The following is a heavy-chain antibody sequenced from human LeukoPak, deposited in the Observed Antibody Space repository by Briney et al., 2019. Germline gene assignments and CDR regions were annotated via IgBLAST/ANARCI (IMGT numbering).Heavy chain of an antibody. CDR1: GFTFSSYG. V-gene: IGHV3-48*04. Sequence: PGGSLRLSCAASGFTFSSYGLSWVRQAPGKGLEWVSYISSSGSTIYYADSVKGRFTISRDNAKNSLYLQMNSLRAEDTAVYYCARDLRLGELSSAFDYWGQGTLVTVSS. J-gene: IGHJ4*02. CDR2: ISSSGSTI. CDR3: ARDLRLGELSSAFDY. D-gene: IGHD3-16*02.